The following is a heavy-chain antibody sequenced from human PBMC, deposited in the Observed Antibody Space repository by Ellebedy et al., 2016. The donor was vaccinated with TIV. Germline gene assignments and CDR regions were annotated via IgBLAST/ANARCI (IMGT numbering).Heavy chain of an antibody. CDR1: GYTFTGYY. J-gene: IGHJ6*02. CDR3: AREAAYCGGDCYYYYGMDV. V-gene: IGHV1-2*04. D-gene: IGHD2-21*02. CDR2: INPNSGGT. Sequence: AASVKVSCKASGYTFTGYYMHWARQAPGQGLEWMGWINPNSGGTNYAQKFQGWVTMTRDTSISTAYMELSSLRSEDTAVYYCAREAAYCGGDCYYYYGMDVWGQGTTVTVSS.